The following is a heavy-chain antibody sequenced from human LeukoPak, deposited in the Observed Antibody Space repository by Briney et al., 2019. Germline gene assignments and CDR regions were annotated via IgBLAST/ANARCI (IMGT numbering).Heavy chain of an antibody. CDR3: ASHSTASGYYDFGI. Sequence: ASVKVSCKASGYTFTAYFIHWVRQAPGQGLEWMGEINPTDGGTKSAQTFQGRVTMTRDTSTATAYMELSSLTSDDTAVYYCASHSTASGYYDFGIWGQGTVVTVSS. CDR2: INPTDGGT. J-gene: IGHJ3*02. D-gene: IGHD3-22*01. V-gene: IGHV1-2*02. CDR1: GYTFTAYF.